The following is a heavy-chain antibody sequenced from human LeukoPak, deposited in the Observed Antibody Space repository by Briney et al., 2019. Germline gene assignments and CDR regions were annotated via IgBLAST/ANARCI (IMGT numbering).Heavy chain of an antibody. CDR2: INPNSGGT. CDR1: GYTFTGYY. V-gene: IGHV1-2*02. J-gene: IGHJ4*02. Sequence: ASVKVSCKAFGYTFTGYYMHWVRQAPGQGLEWMGWINPNSGGTNYAQKFQGRVTMTRDTSISTAYMELSRLRSDDTAAYYCARALGYSSSHDYWGQGTLVTVSS. D-gene: IGHD6-13*01. CDR3: ARALGYSSSHDY.